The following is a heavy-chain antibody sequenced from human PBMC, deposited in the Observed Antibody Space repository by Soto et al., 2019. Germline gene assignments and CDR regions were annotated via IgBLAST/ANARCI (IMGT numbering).Heavy chain of an antibody. D-gene: IGHD3-9*01. V-gene: IGHV1-2*04. Sequence: ALVKVSCKASGYTFTGYYMHWVRQAPGQGLEWMGWINPNSGGTNYAQKFQGWVTMTRDTSISTAYMELSRLRSDDTAVYYCARDPYYDILTGYYKPYYYYGMDVWGQGTTVTVS. CDR3: ARDPYYDILTGYYKPYYYYGMDV. CDR2: INPNSGGT. J-gene: IGHJ6*02. CDR1: GYTFTGYY.